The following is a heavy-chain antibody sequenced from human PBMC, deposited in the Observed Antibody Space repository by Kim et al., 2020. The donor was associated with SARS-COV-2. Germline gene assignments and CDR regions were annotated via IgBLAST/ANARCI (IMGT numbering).Heavy chain of an antibody. CDR1: GDRVSTNSAA. J-gene: IGHJ4*02. V-gene: IGHV6-1*01. Sequence: SQTLSLTCDISGDRVSTNSAAWNWIRQSPSRGLEWLGRTHFMSDYYTDYAVSVKGRITITPDISKNQFSLQLKSVTPEDTAVYYCARSLFGYVWGSYRWGRFDYWGQGTLVTVSS. D-gene: IGHD3-16*02. CDR2: THFMSDYYT. CDR3: ARSLFGYVWGSYRWGRFDY.